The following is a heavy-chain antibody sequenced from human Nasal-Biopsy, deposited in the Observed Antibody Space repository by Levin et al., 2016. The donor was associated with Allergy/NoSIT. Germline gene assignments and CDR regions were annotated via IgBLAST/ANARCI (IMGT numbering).Heavy chain of an antibody. CDR2: ISSASTTI. D-gene: IGHD1-7*01. V-gene: IGHV3-48*03. J-gene: IGHJ4*02. CDR3: ATGQYNWNYRKDLTY. Sequence: GGSLRLSCAASGVTFSNYEMHWVRQAPGKGLEWVSHISSASTTIYYADSVKGRFTISRDNAKNSLYLQMNSLRVEDTAVYYCATGQYNWNYRKDLTYWGQGSLVTVSS. CDR1: GVTFSNYE.